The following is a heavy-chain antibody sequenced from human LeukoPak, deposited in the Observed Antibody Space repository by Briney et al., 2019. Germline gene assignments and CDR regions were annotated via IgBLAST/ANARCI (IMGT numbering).Heavy chain of an antibody. J-gene: IGHJ4*02. Sequence: SQTLSLTCAISGDSVSTNSAAWNWTRQSPSRGLEWLGRTYYKSKWNNDYAVSVKSRIIINPDTSRNQFFLKLSSVTAADTAVYYCARRSWGSDFDYWGQGALVTVSS. CDR2: TYYKSKWNN. V-gene: IGHV6-1*01. D-gene: IGHD3-16*01. CDR1: GDSVSTNSAA. CDR3: ARRSWGSDFDY.